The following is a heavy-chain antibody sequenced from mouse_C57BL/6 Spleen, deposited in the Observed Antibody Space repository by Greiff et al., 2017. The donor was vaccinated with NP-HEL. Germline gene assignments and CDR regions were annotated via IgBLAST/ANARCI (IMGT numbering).Heavy chain of an antibody. CDR3: ARPDYGSSYDNYAMDY. CDR1: GYTFTSYW. Sequence: VQLQQPGAELVRPGSSVKLSCKASGYTFTSYWMDWVKQRPGQGLEWIGNIYPSDSETHYNQKFKDKATLTVDKSSSTAYMQLSSLTSEDSAVYYCARPDYGSSYDNYAMDYWGQGTSVTVSS. D-gene: IGHD1-1*01. J-gene: IGHJ4*01. CDR2: IYPSDSET. V-gene: IGHV1-61*01.